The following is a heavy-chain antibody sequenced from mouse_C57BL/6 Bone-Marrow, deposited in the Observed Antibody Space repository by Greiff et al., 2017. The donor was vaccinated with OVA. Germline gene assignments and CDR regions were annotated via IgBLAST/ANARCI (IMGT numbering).Heavy chain of an antibody. V-gene: IGHV1-9*01. CDR2: ILPGSGST. CDR1: GYTFTGYW. J-gene: IGHJ4*01. CDR3: ARDLLWPRQDAMDY. D-gene: IGHD2-2*01. Sequence: VQLVESGAELMKPGASVKLSCKATGYTFTGYWIEWVKQRPGHGLEWIGEILPGSGSTNYNEKFKGKATFTADTSSNTADMQLSSLTTEDSAIYYCARDLLWPRQDAMDYWGQGTSVTVSS.